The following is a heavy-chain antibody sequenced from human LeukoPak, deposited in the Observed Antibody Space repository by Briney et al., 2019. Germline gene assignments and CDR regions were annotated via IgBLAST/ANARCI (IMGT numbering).Heavy chain of an antibody. Sequence: SETLSLTCSVSGGSISTYYGSWIRQPPGKGLEWIGYISYSGSTNYNPSLKSRVTISVDTSKSEFSLKLSSVTAADTAVYYCARHLDDYASGGYDSWGQGALVTVSS. D-gene: IGHD3-10*01. CDR3: ARHLDDYASGGYDS. J-gene: IGHJ4*02. CDR1: GGSISTYY. CDR2: ISYSGST. V-gene: IGHV4-59*08.